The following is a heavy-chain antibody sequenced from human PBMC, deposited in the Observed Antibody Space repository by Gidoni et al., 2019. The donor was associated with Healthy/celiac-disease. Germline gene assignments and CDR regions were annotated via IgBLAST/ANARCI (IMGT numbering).Heavy chain of an antibody. CDR3: ARDLFSIMGATSNDY. V-gene: IGHV3-21*01. CDR1: GFAFRSYS. D-gene: IGHD1-26*01. CDR2: ISSMSSYI. J-gene: IGHJ4*02. Sequence: EVQLVEYGGGLVKPGGSLRPSCAASGFAFRSYSMHGVRQAPGKGLEWVSSISSMSSYIYYADSAKGLFTISRDNAKNSLYLQMHSLRADDTSVYYCARDLFSIMGATSNDYWGQGTLVTVSS.